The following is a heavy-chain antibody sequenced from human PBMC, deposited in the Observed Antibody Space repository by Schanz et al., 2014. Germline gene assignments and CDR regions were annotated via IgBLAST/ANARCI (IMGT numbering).Heavy chain of an antibody. CDR3: ARGPSTGAFDI. V-gene: IGHV1-46*03. J-gene: IGHJ3*02. CDR1: GYTFTSYY. CDR2: INPSVGNT. Sequence: QVQLVQSGAEVKKPGASVKVSCKVSGYTFTSYYIHWFRQAPGQGLEWMGLINPSVGNTNYAQKFRGRVTMTRDTSTSTVYMELSSLRSEDTAVYFCARGPSTGAFDIWGQGTMXTVSS.